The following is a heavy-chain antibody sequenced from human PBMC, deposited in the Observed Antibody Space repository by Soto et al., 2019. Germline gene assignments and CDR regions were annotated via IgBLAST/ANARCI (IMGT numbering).Heavy chain of an antibody. CDR2: ISAYNGNT. Sequence: QVQLVQSGAEVKKPGASVKVSCKASGYTFTSYGISWVRQAPGQGLEWMGWISAYNGNTNYAQKLQGRVTMTTDTSTRTAYMELGSRRSDDTAVYYCARVDIVVVVAATPTWFDPWGQGTLVTVSS. J-gene: IGHJ5*02. CDR3: ARVDIVVVVAATPTWFDP. D-gene: IGHD2-15*01. CDR1: GYTFTSYG. V-gene: IGHV1-18*01.